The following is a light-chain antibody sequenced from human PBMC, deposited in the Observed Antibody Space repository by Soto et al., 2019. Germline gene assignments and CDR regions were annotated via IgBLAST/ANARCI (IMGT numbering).Light chain of an antibody. Sequence: EIVLTQSPGTLSLSPGGRATLSCRASQSVTSSYLAWYQQKSGQAPRLLIYGASSRVTGIPDRFSASGSGTDFTLTISSLEPEDFAVYYCQQYGSSPITFGQGTRLEIK. J-gene: IGKJ5*01. CDR1: QSVTSSY. CDR2: GAS. V-gene: IGKV3-20*01. CDR3: QQYGSSPIT.